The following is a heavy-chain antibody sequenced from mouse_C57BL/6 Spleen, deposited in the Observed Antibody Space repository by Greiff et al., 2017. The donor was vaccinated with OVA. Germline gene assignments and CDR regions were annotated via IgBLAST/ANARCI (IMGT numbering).Heavy chain of an antibody. CDR3: AIVATDYAMDY. J-gene: IGHJ4*01. Sequence: EVKLMESGPGLVKPSQSLSLTCSVTGYSITSGYYWNWIRQFPGNKLEWMGYISYDGSNNYNPSLKNRISITRDTSKNQFFLKLISVTTEDTATYYCAIVATDYAMDYWGQGTSVTVSS. D-gene: IGHD1-1*01. V-gene: IGHV3-6*01. CDR2: ISYDGSN. CDR1: GYSITSGYY.